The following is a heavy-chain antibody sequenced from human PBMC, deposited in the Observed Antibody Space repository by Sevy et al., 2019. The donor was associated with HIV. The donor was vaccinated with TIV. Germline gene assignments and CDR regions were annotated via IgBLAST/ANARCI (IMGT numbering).Heavy chain of an antibody. D-gene: IGHD4-17*01. CDR3: ARGDEPATDYADYVPSAFDI. J-gene: IGHJ3*02. CDR1: GFTFRNYA. CDR2: ISGPGALT. Sequence: GGSLRLSCAASGFTFRNYAMSYVRQTPGKGLEWVSSISGPGALTYYADSVKGRFTISRDNSKNTLFLQMNSLRAEDTALYYCARGDEPATDYADYVPSAFDIWGQGTMVTVSS. V-gene: IGHV3-23*01.